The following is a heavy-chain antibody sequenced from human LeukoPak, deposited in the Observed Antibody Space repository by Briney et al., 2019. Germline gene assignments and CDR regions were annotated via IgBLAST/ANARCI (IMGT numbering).Heavy chain of an antibody. D-gene: IGHD1-26*01. CDR1: GFTFSSYV. CDR3: AKDGSAIVGATVPYYFDY. Sequence: GGSLRLSCAASGFTFSSYVMSWVRQAPGKGLEWVSAISGSGGSTYYADSVKGRFTISRDNSKNTLYLQMNSLRAEDTAVYYCAKDGSAIVGATVPYYFDYWGQGALVTVSS. CDR2: ISGSGGST. V-gene: IGHV3-23*01. J-gene: IGHJ4*02.